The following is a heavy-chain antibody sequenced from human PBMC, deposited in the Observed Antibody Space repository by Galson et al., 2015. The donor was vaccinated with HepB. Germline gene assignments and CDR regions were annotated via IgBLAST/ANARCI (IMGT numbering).Heavy chain of an antibody. Sequence: SLRLSCAASGFTFSSYSINWVRRAPGKGLEWLSYISADSSTKYYADSVKGRFTISRDSGKNSLYLQMNSLRAEDTAVYYCARDRGGSGSYLSYYYGMDVWGQGTTVTVSS. J-gene: IGHJ6*02. CDR2: ISADSSTK. CDR3: ARDRGGSGSYLSYYYGMDV. V-gene: IGHV3-48*04. CDR1: GFTFSSYS. D-gene: IGHD3-10*01.